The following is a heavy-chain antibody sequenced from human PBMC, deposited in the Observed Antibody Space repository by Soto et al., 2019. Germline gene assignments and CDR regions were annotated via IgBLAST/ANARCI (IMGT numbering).Heavy chain of an antibody. CDR1: GFTFSNYA. V-gene: IGHV3-23*01. CDR2: ISGSGGRT. J-gene: IGHJ4*02. Sequence: EVQLLESGGGLVQPGGSLRLSCAASGFTFSNYAMSWVRQAPGKGLEWVSGISGSGGRTYYADSVKGRFTISRDDSKNTLFLQMNSLRVEDTAVYYCAKGGGAVAGQSDYWGQGSLVTVSS. CDR3: AKGGGAVAGQSDY. D-gene: IGHD6-19*01.